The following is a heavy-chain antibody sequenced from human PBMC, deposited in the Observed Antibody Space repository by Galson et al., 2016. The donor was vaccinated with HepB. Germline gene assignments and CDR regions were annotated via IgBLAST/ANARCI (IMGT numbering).Heavy chain of an antibody. CDR1: GFTFSSYA. CDR2: ISGSGIT. V-gene: IGHV3-23*01. J-gene: IGHJ4*02. CDR3: AQCPHYSDTSVYYSL. Sequence: SLRLSCAASGFTFSSYAMSWVRQSPGKGLEWVSAISGSGITYYADSVKGRFTIPRDDSNNALFLQMSSLRADDTSVYYCAQCPHYSDTSVYYSLWGQGTLVTVPS. D-gene: IGHD3-22*01.